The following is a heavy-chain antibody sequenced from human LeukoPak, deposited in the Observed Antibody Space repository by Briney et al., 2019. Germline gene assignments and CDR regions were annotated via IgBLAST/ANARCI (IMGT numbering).Heavy chain of an antibody. V-gene: IGHV1-2*02. D-gene: IGHD2-2*01. Sequence: VASVKVSCKASGYTFTGYYMHWVRQAPGQGLEWMGWINPNSGGTNYAQKFQGRVTMTRDTSISTAYMELSRLRSDDTAVYYCARGYCSSTSCGWFDPWGQGTLVTVSS. CDR1: GYTFTGYY. CDR2: INPNSGGT. CDR3: ARGYCSSTSCGWFDP. J-gene: IGHJ5*02.